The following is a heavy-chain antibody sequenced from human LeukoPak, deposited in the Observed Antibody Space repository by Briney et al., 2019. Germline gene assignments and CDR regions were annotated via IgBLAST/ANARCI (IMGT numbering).Heavy chain of an antibody. CDR1: GFTFSSYW. CDR3: ARRIREGYCSGGNCYSFGY. J-gene: IGHJ4*02. Sequence: PGGSLRLSCAASGFTFSSYWMSWVRQAPGKGLEWVSHITSSSSNINYADSVKGRFTTSRDNAKNSLYLQMNSLRAEDTAVYFCARRIREGYCSGGNCYSFGYWGQGALVTVSS. CDR2: ITSSSSNI. D-gene: IGHD2-15*01. V-gene: IGHV3-48*01.